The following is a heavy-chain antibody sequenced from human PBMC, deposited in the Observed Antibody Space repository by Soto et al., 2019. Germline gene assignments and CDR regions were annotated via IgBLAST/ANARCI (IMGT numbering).Heavy chain of an antibody. CDR3: ARDLLRSTGGPTTLYYYYYGMDV. D-gene: IGHD1-1*01. Sequence: GSLRLSCAASGFTFSSYGMHWVRQAPGKGLEWVAVIWDDGSNKYYADSVKGRFTISRDNSKNTLYLQMNSLRAEDTVVYYCARDLLRSTGGPTTLYYYYYGMDVWGQGTTVTVSS. J-gene: IGHJ6*02. V-gene: IGHV3-33*01. CDR1: GFTFSSYG. CDR2: IWDDGSNK.